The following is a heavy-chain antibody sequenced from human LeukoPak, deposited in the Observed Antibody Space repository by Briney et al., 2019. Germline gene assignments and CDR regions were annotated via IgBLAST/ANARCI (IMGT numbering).Heavy chain of an antibody. Sequence: SVKVSCKASGGTFSSYAISWVRQAPGQGLEWMGGIIPIFGTANYAQKFQGRVTITTDESTSTAYMELGSLRSEDTAVYYCARDGSSTGWELAGYYYYYMDVWGKGTTVTVSS. J-gene: IGHJ6*03. V-gene: IGHV1-69*05. CDR3: ARDGSSTGWELAGYYYYYMDV. CDR2: IIPIFGTA. CDR1: GGTFSSYA. D-gene: IGHD1-26*01.